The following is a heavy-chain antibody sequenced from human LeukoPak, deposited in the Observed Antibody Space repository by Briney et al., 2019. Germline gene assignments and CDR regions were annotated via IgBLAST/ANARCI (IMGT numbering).Heavy chain of an antibody. D-gene: IGHD3-10*01. CDR2: ISYDKSNR. CDR3: ARGVLWFGVKAAFDI. J-gene: IGHJ3*02. V-gene: IGHV3-30*03. Sequence: GGSLRLSCAASGFTFSKYGMHWVRQAPGKGLEWVALISYDKSNRYYADSVKGRFTISRDNAKNSLYLQMNSLRAEDTAVYYCARGVLWFGVKAAFDIWGQGTMVTVSS. CDR1: GFTFSKYG.